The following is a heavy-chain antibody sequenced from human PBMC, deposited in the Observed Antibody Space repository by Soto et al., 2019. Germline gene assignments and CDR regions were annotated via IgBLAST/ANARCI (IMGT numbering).Heavy chain of an antibody. CDR1: GFTFGTYA. CDR2: ISGSGGST. Sequence: PVGSLRLSCAASGFTFGTYAMNWVRQAPGKGLEWVSGISGSGGSTYYSDSVKGRFTITRDNSKNTLYLQMNSLRADDPAVYYCAKDLSVDTRDWFDPWGQGTLVTVSS. CDR3: AKDLSVDTRDWFDP. V-gene: IGHV3-23*01. D-gene: IGHD5-18*01. J-gene: IGHJ5*02.